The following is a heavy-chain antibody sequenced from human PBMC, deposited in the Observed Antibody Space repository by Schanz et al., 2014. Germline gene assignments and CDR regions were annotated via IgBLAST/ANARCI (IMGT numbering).Heavy chain of an antibody. CDR2: ISYDGSKK. CDR1: GFMFSSYG. V-gene: IGHV3-30*03. CDR3: ARDRRNADLDY. Sequence: QVQLVESGGGVVQPGRSLRLSCAASGFMFSSYGMHWVRQAPGKGLEWVGVISYDGSKKSYADSVKGRFTISRDNSKNTLYLQMNSLRPEDTAVYYCARDRRNADLDYWGEGTLGTVSS. J-gene: IGHJ4*02. D-gene: IGHD1-1*01.